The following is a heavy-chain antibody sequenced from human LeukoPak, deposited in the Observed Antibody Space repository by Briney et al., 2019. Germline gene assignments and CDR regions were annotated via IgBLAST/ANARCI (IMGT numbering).Heavy chain of an antibody. CDR3: ARESDSSGFDY. CDR2: ISSSGSTI. Sequence: PGGSLRLSCAASGFTFSSYEMNWVRQAPGKGVEWVSYISSSGSTIYYADSVKGRFTISRDNAKNSLYLQMNSLRAEDTAVYYCARESDSSGFDYWGQGTLVTVSS. CDR1: GFTFSSYE. D-gene: IGHD3-22*01. V-gene: IGHV3-48*03. J-gene: IGHJ4*02.